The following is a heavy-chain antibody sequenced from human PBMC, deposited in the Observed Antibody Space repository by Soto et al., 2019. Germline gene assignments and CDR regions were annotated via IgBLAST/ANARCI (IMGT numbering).Heavy chain of an antibody. CDR2: IKSKTDGGTT. V-gene: IGHV3-15*01. CDR1: GFTFSNAW. Sequence: GGSLRLSCAASGFTFSNAWMSWVRQAPGKGLEWVGRIKSKTDGGTTDYAAPVKGRFTISRDESKNTLYLQMNSLKTEDTAVYYCTTDLGIAVAGTDAFDIWGQGTMVTVSS. J-gene: IGHJ3*02. CDR3: TTDLGIAVAGTDAFDI. D-gene: IGHD6-19*01.